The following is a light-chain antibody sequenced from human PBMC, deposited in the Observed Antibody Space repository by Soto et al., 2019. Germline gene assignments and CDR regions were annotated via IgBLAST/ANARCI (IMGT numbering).Light chain of an antibody. V-gene: IGKV4-1*01. Sequence: DIVMTQSPDSLAVSLGARATINCKSSQNVLYRSNNMNYLSWYQQKPGQPPKLLIDWASTRESGVPDRFSGSGSGTDFTRPITSLQADDVEVYYCQQYSISPRTFGGGTKVHIK. J-gene: IGKJ4*01. CDR2: WAS. CDR3: QQYSISPRT. CDR1: QNVLYRSNNMNY.